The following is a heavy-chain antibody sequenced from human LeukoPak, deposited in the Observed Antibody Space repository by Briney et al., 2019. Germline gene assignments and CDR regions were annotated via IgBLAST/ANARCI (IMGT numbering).Heavy chain of an antibody. CDR3: ARLGTELGLDY. Sequence: SETLSLTCTVSGGSISSSSYYWGWIRQPPGKGLEWIGSIYYSGSTYYNPSLKSRVTISVDTSKNQFSLKLSSVTAADTAVYYCARLGTELGLDYWGQGTLVTVSS. D-gene: IGHD1-14*01. V-gene: IGHV4-39*01. CDR2: IYYSGST. J-gene: IGHJ4*02. CDR1: GGSISSSSYY.